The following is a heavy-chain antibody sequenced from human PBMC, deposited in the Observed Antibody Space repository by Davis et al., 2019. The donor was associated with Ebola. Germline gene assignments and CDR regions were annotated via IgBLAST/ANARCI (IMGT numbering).Heavy chain of an antibody. D-gene: IGHD6-19*01. CDR3: ARDPGPIAVAGTQYYSYGMDV. Sequence: ASVKVSCKASGYTFTSYGISWVRQAPGQGLEWMGWISAYNGNTNYAQKLQGRVTMTTDTSTSTAYMELRSLRSDDTAVYYCARDPGPIAVAGTQYYSYGMDVWGQGTTVTVSS. CDR1: GYTFTSYG. J-gene: IGHJ6*02. CDR2: ISAYNGNT. V-gene: IGHV1-18*01.